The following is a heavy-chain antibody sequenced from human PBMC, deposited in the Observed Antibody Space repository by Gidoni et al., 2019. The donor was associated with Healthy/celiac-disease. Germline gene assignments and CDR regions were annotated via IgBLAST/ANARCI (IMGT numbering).Heavy chain of an antibody. D-gene: IGHD6-19*01. V-gene: IGHV2-5*02. Sequence: QITLKESGPTLVKPTQTLTLTCTFSGFSLSTSGVGVGWIRQPPGKALEWLALIYWDDDKRYSPSLKSRLTITKDTSKNQVVLTMTNMDPVDTATYYFVHSGWYIYYFDYWGQGTLVTVSS. CDR3: VHSGWYIYYFDY. CDR2: IYWDDDK. CDR1: GFSLSTSGVG. J-gene: IGHJ4*02.